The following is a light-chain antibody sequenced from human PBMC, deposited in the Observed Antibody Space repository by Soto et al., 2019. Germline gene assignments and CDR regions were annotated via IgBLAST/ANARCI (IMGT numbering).Light chain of an antibody. CDR3: AAWDDSLNGYV. V-gene: IGLV1-36*01. J-gene: IGLJ1*01. Sequence: QSVLTQAPSVSGAPRQRVTISCSGGSSNIGNNAVNWYQQLPGKAPKLLIYYDDLLPSGVSDRFSGSKSGTSASLAISGLQSEDDADYCCAAWDDSLNGYVFGAGTKLTVL. CDR1: SSNIGNNA. CDR2: YDD.